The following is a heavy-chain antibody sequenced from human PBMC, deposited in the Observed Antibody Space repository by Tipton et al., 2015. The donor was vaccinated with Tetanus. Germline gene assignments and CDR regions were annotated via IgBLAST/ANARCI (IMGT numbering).Heavy chain of an antibody. J-gene: IGHJ4*02. CDR2: IYYSGTS. CDR1: GDSISSGPYS. V-gene: IGHV4-31*03. Sequence: TLSLTCTVSGDSISSGPYSWSWLRQHPGKGLELIGYIYYSGTSYISPSLTRRVSIALDTSRDQFSLNLTSVTVADSAVYFCARVSRRIFYFDYWGPGAQVTVSS. CDR3: ARVSRRIFYFDY. D-gene: IGHD2/OR15-2a*01.